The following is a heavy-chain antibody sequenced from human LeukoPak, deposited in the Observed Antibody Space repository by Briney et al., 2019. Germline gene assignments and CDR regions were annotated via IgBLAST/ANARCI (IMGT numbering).Heavy chain of an antibody. CDR3: AGYDFWSGYYLGY. J-gene: IGHJ4*02. Sequence: PSETLSLTCTVAGRSISSYYWSWIRQPAGKGLEWVGRIYTRGSTNYNPALKSQVTMSVDTSKNQFSLKLSSVAAADTAVYYCAGYDFWSGYYLGYWGQGTLVTVSS. CDR2: IYTRGST. V-gene: IGHV4-4*07. D-gene: IGHD3-3*01. CDR1: GRSISSYY.